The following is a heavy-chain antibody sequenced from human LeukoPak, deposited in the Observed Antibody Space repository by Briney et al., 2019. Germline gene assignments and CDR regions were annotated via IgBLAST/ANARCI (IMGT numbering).Heavy chain of an antibody. D-gene: IGHD1-26*01. Sequence: ASVKVSCKASGNTFTSYFLHWVRQAPGQGLEWIGIINPSGDTTAYAQKLRGRVTMTRDTSTSTVYMELSSLRSENTAMYYCASRLQGGSPWYFNYWGQGTLVTVSS. CDR1: GNTFTSYF. CDR2: INPSGDTT. J-gene: IGHJ4*02. CDR3: ASRLQGGSPWYFNY. V-gene: IGHV1-46*01.